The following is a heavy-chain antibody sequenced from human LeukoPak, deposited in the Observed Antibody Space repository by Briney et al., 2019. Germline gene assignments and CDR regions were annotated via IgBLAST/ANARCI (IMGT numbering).Heavy chain of an antibody. CDR1: GGSISSYY. CDR2: IYYSGST. V-gene: IGHV4-59*01. CDR3: ARDPPPQLGHDSSGYYYYYYYYMDV. J-gene: IGHJ6*03. D-gene: IGHD3-22*01. Sequence: TASETLSLTCTVSGGSISSYYWGWIRQPPGKGLEWIGYIYYSGSTNYNPSLKNRVTISVDTSKNQFSLKLSSVTAADTAVYYCARDPPPQLGHDSSGYYYYYYYYMDVWGKGTTVTVSS.